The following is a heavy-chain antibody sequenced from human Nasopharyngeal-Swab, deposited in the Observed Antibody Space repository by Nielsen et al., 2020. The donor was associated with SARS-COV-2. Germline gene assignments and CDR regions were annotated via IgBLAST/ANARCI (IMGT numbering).Heavy chain of an antibody. CDR3: ARAGGYCSGGSCRRHYYFDY. Sequence: WMRQPPGKGLEWIGYIYYSGSTYYNPSLKSRVTISVDTSKNQFSLKLSSVTAADTAVYYCARAGGYCSGGSCRRHYYFDYWGQGTLVTVSS. CDR2: IYYSGST. D-gene: IGHD2-15*01. V-gene: IGHV4-31*02. J-gene: IGHJ4*02.